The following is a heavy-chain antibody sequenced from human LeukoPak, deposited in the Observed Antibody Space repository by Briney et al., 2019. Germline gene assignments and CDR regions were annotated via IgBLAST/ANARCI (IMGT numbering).Heavy chain of an antibody. D-gene: IGHD3-22*01. J-gene: IGHJ3*02. CDR2: IYYSGST. V-gene: IGHV4-31*03. CDR1: GGSISSGGYY. CDR3: ARDRQYYDSSGYYPSTDAFDI. Sequence: SETLSLTCTVSGGSISSGGYYWSWLRQHPGKGLEWIGYIYYSGSTYYNPSLKSRVTISVDKSKNQFSLKLSSVTAADTAVYYCARDRQYYDSSGYYPSTDAFDIWGQGTMVTVSS.